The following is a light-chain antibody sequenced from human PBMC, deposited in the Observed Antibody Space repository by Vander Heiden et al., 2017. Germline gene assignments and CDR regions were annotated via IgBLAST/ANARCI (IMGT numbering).Light chain of an antibody. J-gene: IGLJ3*02. CDR3: TVWDDSLKGWV. CDR2: DDA. Sequence: QSVLTQPPSVSGTPGQRVTISCSGSTSNIGSSTVHWFQRRPGTAPKFLINDDAQRASGVPDRFSGSNSGTTASLAISGLQSDDEADYYCTVWDDSLKGWVFGGGTKLSVL. V-gene: IGLV1-44*01. CDR1: TSNIGSST.